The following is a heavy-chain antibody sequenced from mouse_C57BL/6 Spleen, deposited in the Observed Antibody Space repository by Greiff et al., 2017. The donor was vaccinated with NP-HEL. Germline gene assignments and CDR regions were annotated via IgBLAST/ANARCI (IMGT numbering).Heavy chain of an antibody. CDR3: TGKDGSAGFAY. V-gene: IGHV6-3*01. CDR1: GFTFSNYW. CDR2: IRLKSDNYAT. D-gene: IGHD1-1*01. Sequence: DVKLVESGGGLVQPGGSMKLSCVASGFTFSNYWMNWVRQSPEKGLEWVAQIRLKSDNYATHYAESVKGRFTISRDDSKSSVYLQMNNLRAEDTGIYYCTGKDGSAGFAYWGQGTLVTVSA. J-gene: IGHJ3*01.